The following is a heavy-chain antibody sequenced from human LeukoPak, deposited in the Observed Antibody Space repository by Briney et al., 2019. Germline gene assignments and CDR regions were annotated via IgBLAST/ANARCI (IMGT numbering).Heavy chain of an antibody. Sequence: GGSLRLSCAASGFTFSSYAMSWVRQAPGKGLEWVSAISGSGGSTYYADSVKGRFTISRDNSKNTLYLQMNSLRAEDTAVYYCAKAAYCSSTSCYGMGGWGYYYYYMDVWGKGTTVTVSS. CDR2: ISGSGGST. J-gene: IGHJ6*03. D-gene: IGHD2-2*01. CDR1: GFTFSSYA. CDR3: AKAAYCSSTSCYGMGGWGYYYYYMDV. V-gene: IGHV3-23*01.